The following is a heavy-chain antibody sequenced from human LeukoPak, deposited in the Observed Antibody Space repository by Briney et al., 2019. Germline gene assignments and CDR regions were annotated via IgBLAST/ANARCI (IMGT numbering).Heavy chain of an antibody. V-gene: IGHV1-24*01. CDR1: GYTLTELS. Sequence: ASVKVSCKVSGYTLTELSMHWVRQAPGKGLEWMGGFDPEDGETIYAQKFQGRVTMTEDTSTDTAYMELSSLRSEDTAVYYCATAYSSSWYRGGLDYWGQGTLVTVSS. D-gene: IGHD6-13*01. J-gene: IGHJ4*02. CDR3: ATAYSSSWYRGGLDY. CDR2: FDPEDGET.